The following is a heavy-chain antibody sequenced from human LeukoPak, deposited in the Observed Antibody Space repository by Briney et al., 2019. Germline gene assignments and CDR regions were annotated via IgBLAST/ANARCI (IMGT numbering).Heavy chain of an antibody. CDR2: IYWNDDK. Sequence: SGPTLVKPTQPLTLTCTFSGFSLSTSGVGVGWIRQPPGKALEWLALIYWNDDKRYSPSLKSRLTITKDTSKNQVVFTLTNMDPVETATYYGAHRRSSKKLFDYWGQGTLVTVSS. J-gene: IGHJ4*02. D-gene: IGHD2-15*01. V-gene: IGHV2-5*01. CDR1: GFSLSTSGVG. CDR3: AHRRSSKKLFDY.